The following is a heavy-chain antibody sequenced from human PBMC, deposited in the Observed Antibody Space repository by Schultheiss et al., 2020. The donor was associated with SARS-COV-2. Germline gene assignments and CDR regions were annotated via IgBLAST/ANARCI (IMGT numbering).Heavy chain of an antibody. J-gene: IGHJ4*02. CDR3: ARGGEYSSSSVDY. D-gene: IGHD6-6*01. CDR1: GGSISSYY. V-gene: IGHV4-59*12. Sequence: SETLSLTCTVSGGSISSYYWSWIRQPPGKGLEWIGYIYYSGSTYYNPSLKSRVTISVDTSKNQFSLKLSSVTAADTAVYYCARGGEYSSSSVDYWGQGTLVTVSS. CDR2: IYYSGST.